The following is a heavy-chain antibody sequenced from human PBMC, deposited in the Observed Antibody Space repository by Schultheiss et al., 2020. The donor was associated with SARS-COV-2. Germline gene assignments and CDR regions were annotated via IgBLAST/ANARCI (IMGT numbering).Heavy chain of an antibody. CDR2: IYYSGST. Sequence: SETLSLTCSVSSASVTSYYWSWIRQPPGKGLEWIGYIYYSGSTNYNPSLKSRVTMSVDTSKNQFSLKLSSVTAADTAVYYCAKEGAGYVGYWGQGTLVTVSS. CDR3: AKEGAGYVGY. V-gene: IGHV4-59*02. CDR1: SASVTSYY. D-gene: IGHD1-14*01. J-gene: IGHJ4*02.